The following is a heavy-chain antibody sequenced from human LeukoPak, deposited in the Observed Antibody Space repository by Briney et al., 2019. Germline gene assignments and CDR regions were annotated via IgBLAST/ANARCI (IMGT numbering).Heavy chain of an antibody. V-gene: IGHV3-30*18. J-gene: IGHJ4*02. CDR1: GFTFSSYG. CDR3: AKEGGFGTTFDY. D-gene: IGHD3-16*01. Sequence: GRSLRLSCAASGFTFSSYGMHWVRQAPGKGLEWAAVISYDGSNKYYADSVKGRFTISRDNSKNTLYLQMNSLRAEDTAVYYCAKEGGFGTTFDYWGQGTLVTVSS. CDR2: ISYDGSNK.